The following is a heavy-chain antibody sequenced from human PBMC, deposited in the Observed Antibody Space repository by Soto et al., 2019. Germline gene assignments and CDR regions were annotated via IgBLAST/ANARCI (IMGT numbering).Heavy chain of an antibody. D-gene: IGHD3-10*01. CDR3: ARDGDSPFDD. CDR1: GGSISSGGYY. Sequence: SETLSLTCTVSGGSISSGGYYWSWIRQHPGKGLEWIGYIYYSGSTYYNPSLKSRVTISVDTSKNQFSLKLSSVTAADTAVYYCARDGDSPFDDWGQGTLVTVYS. V-gene: IGHV4-31*03. J-gene: IGHJ4*02. CDR2: IYYSGST.